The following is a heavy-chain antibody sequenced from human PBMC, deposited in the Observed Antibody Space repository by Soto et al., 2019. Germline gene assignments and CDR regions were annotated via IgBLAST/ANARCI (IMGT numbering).Heavy chain of an antibody. J-gene: IGHJ6*02. V-gene: IGHV3-23*01. CDR1: GFTFSNAW. CDR2: ISGSGGST. CDR3: AKDYRTQGYDFWSGYYYYYGMDV. D-gene: IGHD3-3*01. Sequence: PGGSLRLSCAASGFTFSNAWMSWVRQAPGKGLEWVSAISGSGGSTYYADSVKGRFTISRDNSKNTLYLQMNSLRAEDTAVYYCAKDYRTQGYDFWSGYYYYYGMDVWGQGTTVTVSS.